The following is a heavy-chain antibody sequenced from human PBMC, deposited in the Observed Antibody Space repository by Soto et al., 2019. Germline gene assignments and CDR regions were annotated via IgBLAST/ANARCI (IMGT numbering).Heavy chain of an antibody. CDR3: ARDRYSSGYYYYYYGMDA. J-gene: IGHJ6*02. Sequence: ASVKVSCKASGYTFTSYGISWVRQAPGQGLEWMGWISAYNGNTNYVQKLQGRVTMTTDTSTSTAYMELRSLRSDDTAVYYCARDRYSSGYYYYYYGMDAWGQGTTVTVSS. D-gene: IGHD3-22*01. CDR2: ISAYNGNT. V-gene: IGHV1-18*04. CDR1: GYTFTSYG.